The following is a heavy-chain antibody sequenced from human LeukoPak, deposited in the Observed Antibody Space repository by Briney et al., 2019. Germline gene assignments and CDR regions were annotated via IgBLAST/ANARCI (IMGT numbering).Heavy chain of an antibody. CDR2: ISSSGSTI. D-gene: IGHD3-10*01. CDR3: ARDWVGGDLWFGDEGGGYFDY. J-gene: IGHJ4*02. Sequence: GGSLRLSCAASGFTFSDYYMSWIRQAPGKGLEWVSYISSSGSTIYYADSVKGRFTISRDNAKNSLYLQMNSLRAEDTAVYYCARDWVGGDLWFGDEGGGYFDYWGQGTLVTVSS. V-gene: IGHV3-11*04. CDR1: GFTFSDYY.